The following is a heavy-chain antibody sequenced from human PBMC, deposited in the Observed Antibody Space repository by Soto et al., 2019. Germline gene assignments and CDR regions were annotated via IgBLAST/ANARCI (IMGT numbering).Heavy chain of an antibody. CDR3: ARGQQVTMNLGVQGFDL. CDR2: LYSGGTT. D-gene: IGHD3-10*01. V-gene: IGHV3-53*02. J-gene: IGHJ4*02. Sequence: EVQLVETGGGLIQPGGSLRLSCVVSGISVSSNYMSWVRQAPGKGLEWVSLLYSGGTTYYAASVKGRFTISRDNSKNTLFLQMNSLKTEETAVYYCARGQQVTMNLGVQGFDLWGQGTLVTVSS. CDR1: GISVSSNY.